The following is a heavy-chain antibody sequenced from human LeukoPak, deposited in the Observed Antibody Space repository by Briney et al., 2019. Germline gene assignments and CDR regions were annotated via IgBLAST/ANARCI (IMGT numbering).Heavy chain of an antibody. CDR1: GYSLTSGYF. V-gene: IGHV4-38-2*01. CDR3: ARGNYGYYYMDV. CDR2: IYHSGNT. J-gene: IGHJ6*03. Sequence: PSETLSLTCAVSGYSLTSGYFWGWIRLPPGTGLEWIGNIYHSGNTYYNPSLKSRVTISVDTSKNQFSLKLRSVTAADTAVYYCARGNYGYYYMDVWGKGTTVTVSS.